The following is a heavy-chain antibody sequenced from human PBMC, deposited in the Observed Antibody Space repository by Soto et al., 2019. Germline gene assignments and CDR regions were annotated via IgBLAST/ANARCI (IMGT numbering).Heavy chain of an antibody. V-gene: IGHV5-10-1*01. CDR2: IDPSDSYT. CDR3: ARHKGDYGNYYYGMDV. CDR1: GYSFTSYW. Sequence: PGESLKISCKGSGYSFTSYWISWVRQMPGKGLEWMGRIDPSDSYTNYSPSFQGHVTISADKSISTAYLQWSSLKASDTAMYYCARHKGDYGNYYYGMDVWGQGTTVTVSS. D-gene: IGHD4-17*01. J-gene: IGHJ6*02.